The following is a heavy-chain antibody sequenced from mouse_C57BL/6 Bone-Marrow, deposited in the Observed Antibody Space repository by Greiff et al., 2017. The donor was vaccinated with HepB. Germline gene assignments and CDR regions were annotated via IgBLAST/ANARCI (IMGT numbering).Heavy chain of an antibody. J-gene: IGHJ3*01. D-gene: IGHD1-3*01. V-gene: IGHV1-82*01. Sequence: QVQLQQSGPELVKPGASVKISCKASGYAFSSSWMNWVKQRPGKGLEWIGRIYPGDGDTNYNGKFKGKTTLTADNSSSTAYMQLSSLTAEDSAVCVWARGGGLKAGFAYWGQGTLVTVSA. CDR3: ARGGGLKAGFAY. CDR2: IYPGDGDT. CDR1: GYAFSSSW.